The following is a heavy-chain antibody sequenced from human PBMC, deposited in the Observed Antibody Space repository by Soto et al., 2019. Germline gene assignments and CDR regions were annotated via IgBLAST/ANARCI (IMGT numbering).Heavy chain of an antibody. CDR3: ARRPLVGATGEGVFDY. CDR1: GGTFSSYA. V-gene: IGHV1-69*01. Sequence: QVQLVQSGAEVKKPGSSVKVSCKASGGTFSSYAISWVRQAPGQGLEWMGGIIPLFGTANYAQKFQGRVTITADESTSTAYMELSSLRAEDTAVYYCARRPLVGATGEGVFDYWGQGTLVTVSS. D-gene: IGHD1-26*01. CDR2: IIPLFGTA. J-gene: IGHJ4*02.